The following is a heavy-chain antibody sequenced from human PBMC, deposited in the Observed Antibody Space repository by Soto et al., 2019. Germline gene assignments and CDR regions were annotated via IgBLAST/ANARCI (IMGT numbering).Heavy chain of an antibody. D-gene: IGHD6-13*01. CDR1: GYTFTNYR. J-gene: IGHJ6*02. CDR3: ERHRTTSRWSGMDV. Sequence: RGESMKIFCKGSGYTFTNYRIGWVRQMPGKGLEWMGLIYPADSDTTYSPSFQGQVSISADRSIRRAFLQWSSLKASDTARYYYERHRTTSRWSGMDVWGQGTTVTVSS. CDR2: IYPADSDT. V-gene: IGHV5-51*01.